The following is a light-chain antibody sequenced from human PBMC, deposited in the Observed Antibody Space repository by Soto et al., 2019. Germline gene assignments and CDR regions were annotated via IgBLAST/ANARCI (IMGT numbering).Light chain of an antibody. Sequence: DIQMTQSPSTLSASVGDIVTITCRASQSISSWLAWYQQKPGKAPKLLIYAASSLQSGVPSRFSGSGSGTEFTLTISSLQPDDVATYYCQHYNSYSEAFGQGTKVDIK. CDR3: QHYNSYSEA. CDR1: QSISSW. CDR2: AAS. J-gene: IGKJ1*01. V-gene: IGKV1-5*01.